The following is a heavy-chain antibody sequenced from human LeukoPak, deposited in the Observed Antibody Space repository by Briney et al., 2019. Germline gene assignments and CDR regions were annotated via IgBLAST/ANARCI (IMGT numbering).Heavy chain of an antibody. J-gene: IGHJ4*02. V-gene: IGHV1-18*01. CDR2: ISAYNGNT. Sequence: ASVKVSCKASGYTFTSYGISWVRQAPGQGLEWMGWISAYNGNTNYAQKVQGRVTMTTDKSTSTAYMELRSLRSDDTAVYYCAREEYYYDSSGYVSGNADYWGQGTLVTVSS. CDR1: GYTFTSYG. D-gene: IGHD3-22*01. CDR3: AREEYYYDSSGYVSGNADY.